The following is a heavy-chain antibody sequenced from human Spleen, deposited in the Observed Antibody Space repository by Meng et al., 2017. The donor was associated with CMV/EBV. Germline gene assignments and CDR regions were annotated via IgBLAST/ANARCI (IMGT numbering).Heavy chain of an antibody. V-gene: IGHV1-2*02. J-gene: IGHJ4*02. Sequence: ASVKVSCKASGYSFTSHDIDWVRQAPGQGLEWMGWIKPNSGDTNYAQNFQGRVTMTSDSSFNTAYMELSRLTSDDTAVYYCARDHAWGADYWGQGTLVTVSS. CDR3: ARDHAWGADY. CDR1: GYSFTSHD. CDR2: IKPNSGDT. D-gene: IGHD7-27*01.